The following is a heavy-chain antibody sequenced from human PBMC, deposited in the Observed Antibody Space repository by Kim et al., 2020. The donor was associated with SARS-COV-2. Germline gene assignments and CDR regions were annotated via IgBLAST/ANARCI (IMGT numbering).Heavy chain of an antibody. Sequence: GGSLILSCAASGFTFSSYGMHWVRQAPGKGLEWVAVISYDGSNKYYADSVKGRFTISRDNSKNTLYLQMNSLRAEDTAVYYCARDLSSWTLDYWGQGTLVTVSS. V-gene: IGHV3-33*05. D-gene: IGHD6-13*01. CDR2: ISYDGSNK. J-gene: IGHJ4*02. CDR1: GFTFSSYG. CDR3: ARDLSSWTLDY.